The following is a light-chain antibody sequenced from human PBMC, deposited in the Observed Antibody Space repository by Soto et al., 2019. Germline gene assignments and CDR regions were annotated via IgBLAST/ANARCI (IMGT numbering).Light chain of an antibody. V-gene: IGLV7-46*01. CDR1: TGAVTSGHY. CDR3: LLSYSGATV. J-gene: IGLJ1*01. Sequence: QAVVTQDPSLTVSPGGTVTLTCGSSTGAVTSGHYPYWFQLKPGQAPRTFIYDTNNKHSWTPARFSGSLLGGKAALTLSGAQPEDEAEYYCLLSYSGATVFGTGTKLTVL. CDR2: DTN.